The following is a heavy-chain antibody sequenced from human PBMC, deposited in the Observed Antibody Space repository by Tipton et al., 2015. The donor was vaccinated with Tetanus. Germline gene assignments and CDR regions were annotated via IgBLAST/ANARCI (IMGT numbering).Heavy chain of an antibody. CDR1: GFTVSSNY. CDR3: ARDGYDYVPFDY. J-gene: IGHJ4*02. CDR2: IYTGGST. D-gene: IGHD5-12*01. Sequence: GSLRLSCAASGFTVSSNYMSWVRQAPGKGLEWVSVIYTGGSTYYADSVKGRFTISRDNSKNTLYLQMNSLRAEDTAVYYCARDGYDYVPFDYWGQGTLVTVSS. V-gene: IGHV3-53*01.